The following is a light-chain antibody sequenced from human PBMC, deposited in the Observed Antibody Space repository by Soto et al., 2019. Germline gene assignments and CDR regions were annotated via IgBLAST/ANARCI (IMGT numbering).Light chain of an antibody. CDR3: QSYNDWPFA. V-gene: IGKV3-15*01. CDR1: ESLFGF. CDR2: GVS. Sequence: DIVLTQSPATLSVSPGDTVTLSCRASESLFGFLAWYQQKPGQAPRLLMYGVSTRATGIPARFSGGGSATDFTLHISSLQSEDSAFSFCQSYNDWPFASGLGTRLEI. J-gene: IGKJ2*01.